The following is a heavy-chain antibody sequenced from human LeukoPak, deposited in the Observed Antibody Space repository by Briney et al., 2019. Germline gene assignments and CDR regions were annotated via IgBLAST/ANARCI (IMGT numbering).Heavy chain of an antibody. V-gene: IGHV3-30*04. CDR3: ARLIVVPAAPTDY. CDR1: GFTFSSYA. D-gene: IGHD2-2*01. Sequence: GGSLRLSCAASGFTFSSYAMHWVRQAPGKGLEWVAVISYDGSNKYYADSVKGRFTISRDNSKNTPYLQMNSLRAEDTAVYYCARLIVVPAAPTDYWGQGTLVTVSS. CDR2: ISYDGSNK. J-gene: IGHJ4*02.